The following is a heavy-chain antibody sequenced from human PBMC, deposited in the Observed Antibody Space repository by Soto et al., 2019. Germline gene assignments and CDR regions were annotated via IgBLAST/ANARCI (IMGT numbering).Heavy chain of an antibody. Sequence: EVQLVESGGGLVKPGGSLRLSCAASGFTFSNAWMNWVRQAPGKGLEWVGRIKSKNDGGTTDYAAPVKGRFTISSDDSKNTLYRKMNSLKTEDTAVYYCTTDRESSSSRDKPSKNRGAFDIWGQGTMVTVSS. V-gene: IGHV3-15*07. CDR1: GFTFSNAW. CDR3: TTDRESSSSRDKPSKNRGAFDI. D-gene: IGHD6-6*01. J-gene: IGHJ3*02. CDR2: IKSKNDGGTT.